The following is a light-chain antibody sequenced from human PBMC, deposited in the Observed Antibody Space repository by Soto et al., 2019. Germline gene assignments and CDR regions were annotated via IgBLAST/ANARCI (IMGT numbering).Light chain of an antibody. J-gene: IGLJ2*01. CDR3: SSYAGSNNLGV. CDR1: SSDVGGYKY. V-gene: IGLV2-8*01. CDR2: EVS. Sequence: QSALTQPPSASGSPGQSVTISCTGTSSDVGGYKYVSWYQQHPGKAPKLMIYEVSKRPSGVPDRFSGSTSGNTASLTVSGLQAEDEADYYCSSYAGSNNLGVFGGGTKLTVL.